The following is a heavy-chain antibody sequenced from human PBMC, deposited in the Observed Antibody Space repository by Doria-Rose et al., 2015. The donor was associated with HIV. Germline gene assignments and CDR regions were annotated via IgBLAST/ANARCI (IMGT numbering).Heavy chain of an antibody. Sequence: VQLQESGGGLVKPGGSLRLSCAASGFTFSGYSMNWVRQAPGKGLEWVSSISSSSEYIYYVDSVQGRFTISRDNAKNSVYLQMNSLRTEDTAVYYCARDHYDSGGYYRDWGQGTRGTVSS. J-gene: IGHJ4*02. D-gene: IGHD3-22*01. V-gene: IGHV3-21*03. CDR3: ARDHYDSGGYYRD. CDR1: GFTFSGYS. CDR2: ISSSSEYI.